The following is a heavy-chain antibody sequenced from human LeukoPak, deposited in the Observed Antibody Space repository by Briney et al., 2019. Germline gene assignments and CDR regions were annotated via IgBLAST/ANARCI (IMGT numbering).Heavy chain of an antibody. CDR3: ARVRVYYDILTGYSPENYFDY. CDR1: GFTFSDYY. V-gene: IGHV3-11*01. D-gene: IGHD3-9*01. CDR2: TSSSGSTI. J-gene: IGHJ4*02. Sequence: GGSLRLSCAASGFTFSDYYMSWIRQAPGKGLEWVSYTSSSGSTIYYADSVKGRFTISRDNAKNSLYLQMNSLRAEDTAVYYCARVRVYYDILTGYSPENYFDYWGQGTLVTVSS.